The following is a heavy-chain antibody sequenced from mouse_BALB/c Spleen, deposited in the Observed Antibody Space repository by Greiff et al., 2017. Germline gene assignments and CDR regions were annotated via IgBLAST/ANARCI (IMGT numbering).Heavy chain of an antibody. CDR3: TRSLTTVVATRGYAMDY. CDR2: ISSGGSYT. Sequence: EVQLVESGGGLVKPGGSLKLSCAASGFTFSSYTMSWVRQTPEKRLEWVATISSGGSYTYYPDSVKGRFTISRDNAKNTLYLQMSSLKSEDTAMYYCTRSLTTVVATRGYAMDYWGQGTSVTVSS. CDR1: GFTFSSYT. V-gene: IGHV5-6-4*01. J-gene: IGHJ4*01. D-gene: IGHD1-1*01.